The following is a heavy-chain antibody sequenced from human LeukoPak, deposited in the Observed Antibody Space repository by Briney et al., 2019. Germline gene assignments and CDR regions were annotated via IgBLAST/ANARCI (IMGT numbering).Heavy chain of an antibody. CDR1: GFTVSSNS. J-gene: IGHJ5*02. D-gene: IGHD3-9*01. Sequence: GGSLRLSCAASGFTVSSNSMSWVRQAPGKGLEWASVIYSGGSTYYADSVKGRFTISRDNSKNTLYLQMNSLRAEDTAVYYCARGLTGYHNWFDPWGQGTLVTVSS. V-gene: IGHV3-53*01. CDR2: IYSGGST. CDR3: ARGLTGYHNWFDP.